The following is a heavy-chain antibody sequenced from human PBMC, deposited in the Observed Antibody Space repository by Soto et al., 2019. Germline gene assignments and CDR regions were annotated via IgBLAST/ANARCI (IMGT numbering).Heavy chain of an antibody. J-gene: IGHJ4*02. CDR1: GFTFTSYA. CDR2: ISGSDGST. CDR3: AKFGGYPGNLEYYFDY. D-gene: IGHD2-15*01. V-gene: IGHV3-23*01. Sequence: GGSLRLSCAASGFTFTSYAMSWVRQAPGKGLEWVSGISGSDGSTFYADSVKGRFTISRDNSKNTLYLQMNSLRAEDTAVYYCAKFGGYPGNLEYYFDYWGQGTLVTVSS.